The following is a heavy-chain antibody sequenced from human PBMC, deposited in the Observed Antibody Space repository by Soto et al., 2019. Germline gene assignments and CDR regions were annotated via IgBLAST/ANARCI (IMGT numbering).Heavy chain of an antibody. Sequence: QVQLVQSGAEVKKPGASVKVSCKASGYTFTGYYMHWVRQAPGQGLEWMGWINPNSGGTNYAQKFQGWVTMTRDTSVRTAYMALRRLRSDDTAVYYCARGGFHDYGDYVLSYWGQGTLVTVSS. J-gene: IGHJ4*02. V-gene: IGHV1-2*04. CDR3: ARGGFHDYGDYVLSY. CDR1: GYTFTGYY. CDR2: INPNSGGT. D-gene: IGHD4-17*01.